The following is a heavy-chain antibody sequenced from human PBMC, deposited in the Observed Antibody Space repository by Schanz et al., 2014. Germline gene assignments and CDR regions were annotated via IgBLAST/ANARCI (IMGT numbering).Heavy chain of an antibody. CDR1: GYMFTGYY. CDR3: ARGGVVVVTAALNWFDP. D-gene: IGHD2-15*01. V-gene: IGHV7-4-1*02. Sequence: QVQLVQSGAEVKKPGASVKVSCKASGYMFTGYYLHWVRQAPGQGLEWMGWINTNNGDPTYAQGFTGRFVFSLDTSVSTAYLQISSLKAEDTAVYYCARGGVVVVTAALNWFDPWGQGTLVTVSS. CDR2: INTNNGDP. J-gene: IGHJ5*02.